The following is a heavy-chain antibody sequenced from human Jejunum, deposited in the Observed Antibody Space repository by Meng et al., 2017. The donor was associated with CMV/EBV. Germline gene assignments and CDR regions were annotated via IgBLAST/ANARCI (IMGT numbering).Heavy chain of an antibody. CDR2: INPSRDNT. D-gene: IGHD2-15*01. V-gene: IGHV1-46*01. CDR3: ARGTYGSDFDY. Sequence: SCKASGYTFTSYYCHWVRQAPRQGLEWMGMINPSRDNTIHAQRFQGRVIMTRDTSTSTVYMELSSLSSDDAAVYYCARGTYGSDFDYWGQGTLVTVSS. J-gene: IGHJ4*02. CDR1: GYTFTSYY.